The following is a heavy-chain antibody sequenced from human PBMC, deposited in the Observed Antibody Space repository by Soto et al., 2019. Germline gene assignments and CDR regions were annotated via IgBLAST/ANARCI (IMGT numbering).Heavy chain of an antibody. D-gene: IGHD5-18*01. V-gene: IGHV3-15*01. Sequence: GGSLRLSCAASGFTFSNAWMSWVRQAPGKGLEWVGRIKSKTDGGTTDYAAPVKGGFTISRDDSKNTLYLQMNSLKTEDTAVYYCTTEYTLDGDYYYYMDVWGKGTTVTVSS. J-gene: IGHJ6*03. CDR1: GFTFSNAW. CDR3: TTEYTLDGDYYYYMDV. CDR2: IKSKTDGGTT.